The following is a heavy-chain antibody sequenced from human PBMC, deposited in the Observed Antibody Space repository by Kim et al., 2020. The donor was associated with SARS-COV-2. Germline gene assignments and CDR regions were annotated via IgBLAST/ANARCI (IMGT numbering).Heavy chain of an antibody. CDR1: GYTFTSYG. V-gene: IGHV1-18*01. CDR2: ISAYNGNT. CDR3: ARDHGGYSYGSIDY. D-gene: IGHD5-18*01. J-gene: IGHJ4*02. Sequence: ASVKVSCKASGYTFTSYGISWVRQAPGQGFEWMGWISAYNGNTNYAQKLQGRVTMTTDTSTSTAYMELRSLRSDDTAVYYCARDHGGYSYGSIDYWGQGTLVTVSS.